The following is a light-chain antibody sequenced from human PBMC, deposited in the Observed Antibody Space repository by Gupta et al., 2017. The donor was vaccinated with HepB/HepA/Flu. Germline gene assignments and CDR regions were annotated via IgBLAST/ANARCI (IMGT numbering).Light chain of an antibody. J-gene: IGKJ4*01. CDR1: QSVSSY. CDR2: DAS. CDR3: QQRSYWPLT. Sequence: EIVLTQSPATLSLSPGERATLSCRASQSVSSYLAWYQQKPGQAPRLLIYDASNRATGIPARFSGSGSATEFTLTISSLEPEDFAVYYCQQRSYWPLTCGGGTKVDIK. V-gene: IGKV3-11*01.